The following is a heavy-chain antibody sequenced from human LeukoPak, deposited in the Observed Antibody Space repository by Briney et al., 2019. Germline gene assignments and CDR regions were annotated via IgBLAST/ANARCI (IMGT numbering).Heavy chain of an antibody. V-gene: IGHV3-23*01. D-gene: IGHD1-26*01. CDR3: AKPKGSYPIFDY. CDR2: ISGGGGST. Sequence: GGSLRLSCAASGFTFSSYAMTWVRQAPGKGLEWVSAISGGGGSTYSADSVKGRFTISRDNPSNTLFLQMNSLRAEDTAVYYCAKPKGSYPIFDYWGQGTLVTVSS. CDR1: GFTFSSYA. J-gene: IGHJ4*02.